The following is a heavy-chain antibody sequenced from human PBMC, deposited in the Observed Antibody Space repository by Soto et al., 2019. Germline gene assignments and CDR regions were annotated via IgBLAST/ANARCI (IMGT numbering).Heavy chain of an antibody. CDR3: AKNQERELPRVIDF. CDR1: GLTFSNYA. Sequence: GGSLRLSCATSGLTFSNYAMSWVRQAPGGGLEWVSSMSGSSSTTYHADSVRGRFTISRDRSKNTLYLQMSSLRAEDTALYYCAKNQERELPRVIDFWGQGTLVTAPQ. V-gene: IGHV3-23*01. CDR2: MSGSSSTT. J-gene: IGHJ4*02. D-gene: IGHD1-7*01.